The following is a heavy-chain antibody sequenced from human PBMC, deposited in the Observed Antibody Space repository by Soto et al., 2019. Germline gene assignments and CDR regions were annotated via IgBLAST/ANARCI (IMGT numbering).Heavy chain of an antibody. Sequence: GGSLRLSCAASGFTFSSYGMHWVRQAPGKGLEWVAVIWYDGSNKYYADSVKGRFTISRDNSKNTLYLQMNSLRAEDTAVYYCAREIRSIAALRTYGMDVWGQGTTDTVSS. J-gene: IGHJ6*02. CDR1: GFTFSSYG. D-gene: IGHD6-6*01. CDR2: IWYDGSNK. V-gene: IGHV3-33*01. CDR3: AREIRSIAALRTYGMDV.